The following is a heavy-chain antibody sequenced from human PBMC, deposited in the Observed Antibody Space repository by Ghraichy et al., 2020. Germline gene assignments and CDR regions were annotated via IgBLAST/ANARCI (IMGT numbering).Heavy chain of an antibody. CDR3: ARDLDNYGYSYGNPPLLYGRDV. D-gene: IGHD5-18*01. CDR2: ISSSTTI. J-gene: IGHJ6*02. CDR1: GFTFSSYS. V-gene: IGHV3-48*02. Sequence: GESLNISCAASGFTFSSYSMNWVRQAPGKGLEWVSYISSSTTIYYADSVKGRFTISRDNAKNSLYLQMNSLRDEDTAVYYCARDLDNYGYSYGNPPLLYGRDVWGQGTTVTVSS.